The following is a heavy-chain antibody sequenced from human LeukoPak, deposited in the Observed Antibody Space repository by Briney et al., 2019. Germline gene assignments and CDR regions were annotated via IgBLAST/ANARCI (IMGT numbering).Heavy chain of an antibody. CDR3: TTPGSSSGWYRSYYFDY. Sequence: GGSLRLSCAASGFTFSSYPMHWVRQAPGKGLEWVGRIKSKTDGGTTDYAAPVKGRFTISRDDSKNTLSLQMNSLKTEDTAVYYCTTPGSSSGWYRSYYFDYWGQGTLVTVSS. J-gene: IGHJ4*02. CDR2: IKSKTDGGTT. D-gene: IGHD6-19*01. CDR1: GFTFSSYP. V-gene: IGHV3-15*01.